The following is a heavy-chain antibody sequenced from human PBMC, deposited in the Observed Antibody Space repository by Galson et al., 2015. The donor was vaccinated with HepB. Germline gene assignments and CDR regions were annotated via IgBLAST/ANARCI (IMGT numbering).Heavy chain of an antibody. Sequence: SLRLSCAASGFTFSSYGMHWVRQAPGKGLEWVAVIWYDGSNKYYADSVKGRFTISRDNSKNTLYLQMNSLRAEDTAVYYCARGGGSCDPRGVLCYFDYWGQGTLVTVSS. CDR2: IWYDGSNK. CDR1: GFTFSSYG. J-gene: IGHJ4*03. V-gene: IGHV3-33*01. CDR3: ARGGGSCDPRGVLCYFDY. D-gene: IGHD2-15*01.